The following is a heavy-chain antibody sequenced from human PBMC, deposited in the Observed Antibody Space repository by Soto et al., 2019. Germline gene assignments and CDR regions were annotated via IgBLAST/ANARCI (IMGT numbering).Heavy chain of an antibody. CDR3: ARADTSYDFWRSSYYYCIEV. J-gene: IGHJ6*02. D-gene: IGHD3-3*01. V-gene: IGHV4-39*01. Sequence: PSDGHALTCTVSGGAISSSSYYWGWIRQPPGKRLEWIGSIYYSGSTYYNPSPKSRVTISLDTSKNQFSLKLSSVTAADTAVYYCARADTSYDFWRSSYYYCIEVWGQVPTVTV. CDR2: IYYSGST. CDR1: GGAISSSSYY.